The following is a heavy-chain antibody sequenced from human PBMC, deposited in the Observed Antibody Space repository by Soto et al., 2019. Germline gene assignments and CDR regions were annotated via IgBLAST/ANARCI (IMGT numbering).Heavy chain of an antibody. V-gene: IGHV3-33*01. D-gene: IGHD3-10*01. CDR2: IWYDGSNK. J-gene: IGHJ5*02. CDR3: ARGPSMVRGVMDNWFDP. Sequence: GGSLRLSCAASGFTFSSYGKHWVRQAPGKGLEWVAVIWYDGSNKYYADSVKGRFTISRDNSKNTLYLQMNSLRAEDTAVYYCARGPSMVRGVMDNWFDPWGQGTLVTVAS. CDR1: GFTFSSYG.